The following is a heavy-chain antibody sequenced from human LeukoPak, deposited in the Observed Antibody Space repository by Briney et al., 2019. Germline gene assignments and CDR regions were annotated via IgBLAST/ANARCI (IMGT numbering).Heavy chain of an antibody. V-gene: IGHV3-21*01. J-gene: IGHJ4*02. D-gene: IGHD5-12*01. CDR1: GFTFSSNS. CDR2: ISSGSSYI. Sequence: GESLRLSCAASGFTFSSNSMNWVRQAPGKGLEWVSSISSGSSYIYYADSVKGRFTISRDNAKNSLFLQMNSLRAEDTAVYYCARGSGYDAPMPKLSDSWGQGTLVTVSS. CDR3: ARGSGYDAPMPKLSDS.